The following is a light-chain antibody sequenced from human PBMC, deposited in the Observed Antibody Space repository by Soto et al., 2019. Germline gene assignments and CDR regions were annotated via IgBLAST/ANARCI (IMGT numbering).Light chain of an antibody. Sequence: DIQMTQSPSTLSASVGDIVTINFRASQSISSWLAWYQQKPGKAPKLLIYDASSLETGVPSRFSGSGSGTEFTLTISSLQPDDFATYYCQQYNSYRTFGQGTKVDIK. J-gene: IGKJ1*01. V-gene: IGKV1-5*01. CDR1: QSISSW. CDR2: DAS. CDR3: QQYNSYRT.